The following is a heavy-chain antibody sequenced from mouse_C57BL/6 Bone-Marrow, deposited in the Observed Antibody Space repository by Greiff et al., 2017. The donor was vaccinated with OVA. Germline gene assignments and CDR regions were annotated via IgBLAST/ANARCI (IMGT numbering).Heavy chain of an antibody. Sequence: EVQRVESGPGLVKPSQSLSLTCSVTGYSITSGYYWNWIRQFPGNKLEWMGYISYDGSNNYNPSLKNRISITRDTSKNQFFLKLNSVTTEDTATYYCARGTTVVRNYWGQGTTLTVSS. CDR1: GYSITSGYY. CDR2: ISYDGSN. D-gene: IGHD1-1*01. V-gene: IGHV3-6*01. CDR3: ARGTTVVRNY. J-gene: IGHJ2*01.